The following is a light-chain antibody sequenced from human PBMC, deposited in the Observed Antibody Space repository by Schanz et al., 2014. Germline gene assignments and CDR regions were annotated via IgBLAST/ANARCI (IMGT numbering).Light chain of an antibody. J-gene: IGLJ3*02. CDR2: DVT. CDR3: CSYAGSTNLR. CDR1: SSDVGGYNY. V-gene: IGLV2-14*01. Sequence: HSALTQPASVSGSPGQSITISCTGTSSDVGGYNYVSWYQQYPGKAPKLMIYDVTNRPSGVSNRFSGSKSGNTASLTISGLQAEDEADYYCCSYAGSTNLRFGGGTKLTVL.